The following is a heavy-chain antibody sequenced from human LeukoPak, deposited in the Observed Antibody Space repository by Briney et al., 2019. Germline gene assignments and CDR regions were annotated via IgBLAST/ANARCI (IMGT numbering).Heavy chain of an antibody. J-gene: IGHJ4*02. Sequence: GGSLRLSCAASGFTFSSYGMHWVRQAPGKGLVWVSRINSDGSSTTYADSVKGRFTISRDNAKNTLYLQMNSLRAEDTAVYYCAREGGSGWLRYFDYWGQGTLVTVSS. CDR1: GFTFSSYG. D-gene: IGHD6-19*01. CDR3: AREGGSGWLRYFDY. CDR2: INSDGSST. V-gene: IGHV3-74*01.